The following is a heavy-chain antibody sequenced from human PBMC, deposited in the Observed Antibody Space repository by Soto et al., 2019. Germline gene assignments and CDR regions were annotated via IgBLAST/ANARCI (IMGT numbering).Heavy chain of an antibody. CDR2: ISGSGGST. Sequence: GGSLRLSCAASGFTFSSYAMSWVRQAPGKGLEWVSAISGSGGSTYYADSVKGRFTISRDNSKNTLYLQMNSLRAEDTAVYYCAKDRLPPGLGVVITLPDYWGQGTLVTVSS. V-gene: IGHV3-23*01. CDR1: GFTFSSYA. CDR3: AKDRLPPGLGVVITLPDY. D-gene: IGHD3-3*01. J-gene: IGHJ4*02.